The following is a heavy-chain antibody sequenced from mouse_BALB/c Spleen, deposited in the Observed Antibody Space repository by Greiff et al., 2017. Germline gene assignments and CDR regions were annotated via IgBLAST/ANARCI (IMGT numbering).Heavy chain of an antibody. D-gene: IGHD5-5*01. CDR3: AREGLPHYYAMDY. CDR1: GFTFRSYG. Sequence: EVQGVESGGGLVQPGGSRKLSCAASGFTFRSYGMSWVRQTPDKRLEWVATISSGGSYTYYPDSVKGRFTISRDNAKNTLYLQMSSLKSEDTAMYYCAREGLPHYYAMDYWGQGTSVTVSS. V-gene: IGHV5-6*01. J-gene: IGHJ4*01. CDR2: ISSGGSYT.